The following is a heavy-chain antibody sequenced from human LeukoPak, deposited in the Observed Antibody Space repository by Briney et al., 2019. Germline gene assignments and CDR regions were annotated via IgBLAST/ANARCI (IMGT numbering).Heavy chain of an antibody. CDR1: GFTFNKYA. CDR3: VRGNYYGSGSHYIAY. CDR2: ISGHGAST. V-gene: IGHV3-23*01. J-gene: IGHJ4*02. Sequence: GGSLRLSCAASGFTFNKYAMNWVRQTPGEGLEWVSGISGHGASTYFPDSVKGRFTISRDNSKNTLYLHMNSLRAEDTAVYYCVRGNYYGSGSHYIAYWGQGTLVTVSS. D-gene: IGHD3-10*01.